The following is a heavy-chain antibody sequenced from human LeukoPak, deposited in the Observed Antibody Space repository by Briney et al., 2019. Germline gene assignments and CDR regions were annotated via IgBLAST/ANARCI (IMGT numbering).Heavy chain of an antibody. D-gene: IGHD3-3*01. CDR1: GFTFSSYS. J-gene: IGHJ3*02. CDR2: ISSSSSTI. V-gene: IGHV3-48*01. Sequence: GGSLRLSCAASGFTFSSYSMNWVRQAPGKGLEWVSYISSSSSTIYYADSVKGRFTISRDNAKNSLYLQMNSLRAEDTAVYYCAREGTYYDFWSGYKGGAFDIWGQGTMVTVSS. CDR3: AREGTYYDFWSGYKGGAFDI.